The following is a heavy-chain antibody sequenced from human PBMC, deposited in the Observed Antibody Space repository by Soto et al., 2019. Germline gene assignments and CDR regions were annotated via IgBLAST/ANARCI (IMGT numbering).Heavy chain of an antibody. CDR3: ARQEQQLVPFDY. CDR1: GYSFTSYW. V-gene: IGHV5-10-1*01. J-gene: IGHJ4*02. CDR2: IDPSDSYT. D-gene: IGHD6-13*01. Sequence: LGESLKISCKGSGYSFTSYWISWVRQMPGKGLEWMGRIDPSDSYTNYSPSFQGHVTISADKSISTAYLQWSSLKASDTAMYYCARQEQQLVPFDYWGQGTLVTVSS.